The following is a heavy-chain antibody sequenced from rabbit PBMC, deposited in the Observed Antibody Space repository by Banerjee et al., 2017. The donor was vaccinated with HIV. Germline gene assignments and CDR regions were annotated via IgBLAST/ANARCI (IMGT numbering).Heavy chain of an antibody. CDR1: GFSFSSRYV. CDR3: ARDLVGVIGWNFNL. CDR2: INTISGDT. J-gene: IGHJ4*01. Sequence: QEQLEESGGDLVKPEGSLTLTCTASGFSFSSRYVMSWVRQAPGKGLEWIACINTISGDTVYASWAKGRFTISRTSSTTVALQMTSLTAADTASYFCARDLVGVIGWNFNLWGPGTLVTVS. D-gene: IGHD1-1*01. V-gene: IGHV1S45*01.